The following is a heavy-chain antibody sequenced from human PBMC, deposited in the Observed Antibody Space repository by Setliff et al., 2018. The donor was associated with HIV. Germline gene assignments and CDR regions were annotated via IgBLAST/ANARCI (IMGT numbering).Heavy chain of an antibody. CDR1: GYIFTDYW. D-gene: IGHD2-21*01. Sequence: PGESLKISCEASGYIFTDYWIGWVRQMPGKGLEWMGIIYPGDSDTRYSPSFQGQVTFSADKSISAVYLQWDSPKASDSAIYYCARAPRSPLRWRDNLLSSSSFFMDVWGKGTTVTVS. CDR2: IYPGDSDT. CDR3: ARAPRSPLRWRDNLLSSSSFFMDV. J-gene: IGHJ6*03. V-gene: IGHV5-51*01.